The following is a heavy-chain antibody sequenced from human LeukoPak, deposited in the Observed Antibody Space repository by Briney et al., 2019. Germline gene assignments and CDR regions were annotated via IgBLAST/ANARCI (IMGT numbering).Heavy chain of an antibody. CDR3: ARETWELLLDY. J-gene: IGHJ4*02. CDR1: GFTFSSYG. V-gene: IGHV3-33*01. D-gene: IGHD1-26*01. CDR2: IWYDGSNK. Sequence: GGSLRLSCAASGFTFSSYGMHWVRQAPGKGLEWVAVIWYDGSNKYYADSVKGRFTISRDNSKNTLYLQMNSLRAEDTAVYYCARETWELLLDYWGQGTLVTVSS.